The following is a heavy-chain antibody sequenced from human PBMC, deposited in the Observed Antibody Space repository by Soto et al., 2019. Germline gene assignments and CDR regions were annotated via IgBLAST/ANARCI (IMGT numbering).Heavy chain of an antibody. CDR2: ISGNGGST. CDR3: AKHRGSALSCRDV. J-gene: IGHJ6*02. Sequence: GGSLRLSCAASGFTFSSYAMSWVRQAPGKGLEWVSAISGNGGSTYYADSVKGRFTISRDNSKNTLYLQMNSLRAEDTAVYYGAKHRGSALSCRDVGGQGTTVTVSS. V-gene: IGHV3-23*01. D-gene: IGHD3-10*01. CDR1: GFTFSSYA.